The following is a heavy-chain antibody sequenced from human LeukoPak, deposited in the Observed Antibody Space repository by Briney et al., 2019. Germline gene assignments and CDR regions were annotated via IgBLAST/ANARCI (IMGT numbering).Heavy chain of an antibody. CDR3: ARESKGGGFDSSGYYSQYNWFDP. D-gene: IGHD3-22*01. V-gene: IGHV4-61*08. CDR2: IYYSGST. J-gene: IGHJ5*02. CDR1: GGSISSGDYY. Sequence: PSETLSLTCTVSGGSISSGDYYWSWIRQPPGKGLEWIGYIYYSGSTNYNPSLKSRVTISVDTSKNQFSLKLSSVTAADTAVYYCARESKGGGFDSSGYYSQYNWFDPWGQGTLVTVSS.